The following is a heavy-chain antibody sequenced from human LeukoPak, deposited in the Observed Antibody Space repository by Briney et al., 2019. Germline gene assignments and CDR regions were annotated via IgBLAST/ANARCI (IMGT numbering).Heavy chain of an antibody. CDR2: ISGSSSYI. D-gene: IGHD2-15*01. J-gene: IGHJ4*02. CDR1: GFTVSSNY. CDR3: ARGGSYCSGGSCYGPDYFDY. Sequence: PGGSLRLSCAASGFTVSSNYMNWVRQAPGKGLEWVSSISGSSSYIYYADSVKGRFTISRHNAKNSLYLQMNSLRAEDTAVYYCARGGSYCSGGSCYGPDYFDYWGQGTLVTVSS. V-gene: IGHV3-21*01.